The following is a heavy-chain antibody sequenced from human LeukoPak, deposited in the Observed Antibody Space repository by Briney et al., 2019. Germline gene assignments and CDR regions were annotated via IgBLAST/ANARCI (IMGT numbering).Heavy chain of an antibody. J-gene: IGHJ5*02. V-gene: IGHV3-48*01. CDR3: AKGGVWFGNSNP. D-gene: IGHD3-10*01. CDR2: ISSSSRTI. CDR1: GFSFSSYD. Sequence: GGSLRLSCAASGFSFSSYDMNWVRQAPGKGLEWVSYISSSSRTIYYADSVKGRFTISRDNSKNTLYLQMNSLRADDTAVYYCAKGGVWFGNSNPWGQGTLVTVSS.